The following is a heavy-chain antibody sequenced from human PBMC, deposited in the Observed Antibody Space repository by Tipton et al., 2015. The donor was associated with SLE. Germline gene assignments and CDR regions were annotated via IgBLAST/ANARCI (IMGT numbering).Heavy chain of an antibody. Sequence: GLVKPSETLSLTCSVSGGSISSGSGWWGWIRQSPGRGLEWIATVYYTGRTFYNLSLKSRVTISINTSKNQFSLKLTSMTAADTAVYYCARGGWSLGYWGQGTRVTVSS. V-gene: IGHV4-39*07. J-gene: IGHJ4*02. CDR1: GGSISSGSGW. D-gene: IGHD2-15*01. CDR2: VYYTGRT. CDR3: ARGGWSLGY.